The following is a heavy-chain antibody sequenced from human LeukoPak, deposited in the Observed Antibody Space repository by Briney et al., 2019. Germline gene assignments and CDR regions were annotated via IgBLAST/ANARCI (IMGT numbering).Heavy chain of an antibody. V-gene: IGHV1-2*06. J-gene: IGHJ4*02. CDR1: GYTFTGYY. Sequence: ASVKVSCKASGYTFTGYYMHGVRQAPGQGLEWMGRINPNSGGTNYAQKFQGRVTMTRDTSISTAYMELSRLRSDDTAVYYCARRGKSSGCLDYWGQGTLVTVSS. D-gene: IGHD3-22*01. CDR2: INPNSGGT. CDR3: ARRGKSSGCLDY.